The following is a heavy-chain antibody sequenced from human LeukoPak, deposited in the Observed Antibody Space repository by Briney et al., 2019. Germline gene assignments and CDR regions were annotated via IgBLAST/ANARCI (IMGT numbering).Heavy chain of an antibody. Sequence: PSGTLSLTCAVSSGSMSSSNWWSWVRQPPGKGLEWIGEIYHSGSTNYNPSLKSRVTISVDKSKNQFSLKLSSVTAADTAVYYCASRGQLYGDYAGFDYWGQGSLVTVSS. J-gene: IGHJ4*02. V-gene: IGHV4-4*02. D-gene: IGHD4-17*01. CDR3: ASRGQLYGDYAGFDY. CDR1: SGSMSSSNW. CDR2: IYHSGST.